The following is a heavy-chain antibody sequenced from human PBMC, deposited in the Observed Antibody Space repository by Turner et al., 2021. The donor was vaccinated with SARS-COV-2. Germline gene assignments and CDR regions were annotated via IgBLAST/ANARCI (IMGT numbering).Heavy chain of an antibody. J-gene: IGHJ4*02. CDR2: INSDGSRI. Sequence: EVQLVESGGGLVQPGGSLRLSCEASGFTFSSYWMHWVRQAPGKGLVWVSRINSDGSRINYADSVKGRFTISRDNAKNTLYVQMNSLRADDTAVYYCAREYGSGSYYNWGRGTLVTVSS. CDR3: AREYGSGSYYN. V-gene: IGHV3-74*01. D-gene: IGHD3-10*01. CDR1: GFTFSSYW.